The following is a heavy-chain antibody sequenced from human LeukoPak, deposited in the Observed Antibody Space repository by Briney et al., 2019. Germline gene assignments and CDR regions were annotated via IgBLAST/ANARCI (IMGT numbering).Heavy chain of an antibody. Sequence: GGSLRLSCAASGFTFSSYAMHWVRQAPGKGLEWVAVISYDGSNKYYADSVKGRFTISRDNSKNTLYLQMSSLRAEDTAVYYCARAPPSRHFFDYWGQGTLITVSS. J-gene: IGHJ4*02. V-gene: IGHV3-30*04. CDR3: ARAPPSRHFFDY. CDR2: ISYDGSNK. CDR1: GFTFSSYA. D-gene: IGHD3-3*02.